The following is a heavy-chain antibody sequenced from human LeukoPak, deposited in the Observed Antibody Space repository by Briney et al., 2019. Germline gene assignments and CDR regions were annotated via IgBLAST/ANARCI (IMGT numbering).Heavy chain of an antibody. V-gene: IGHV3-23*01. D-gene: IGHD3-3*01. J-gene: IGHJ4*02. Sequence: PGGSLRLSCVASKFIFSEYAMDWVRQAPGQGLQLVAAIGASGSSTYYAASVEGRFTISRDNSKGTLYLQMSSLRAEDTAVYYCARVPYADFWSGGFDHWGQGTQVTVSS. CDR1: KFIFSEYA. CDR2: IGASGSST. CDR3: ARVPYADFWSGGFDH.